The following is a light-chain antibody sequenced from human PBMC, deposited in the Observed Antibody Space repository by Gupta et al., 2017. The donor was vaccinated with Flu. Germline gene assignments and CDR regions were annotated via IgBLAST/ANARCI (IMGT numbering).Light chain of an antibody. CDR1: QSVSSN. Sequence: TATLAVSPGERATLSCRASQSVSSNSAWYQQKPGQAPRLLIDGASSRATGIPARCSGSESGTECTPTISSLQSEDFAVYYGQKYKSGPRTFGQGTKLEIK. CDR2: GAS. V-gene: IGKV3-15*01. CDR3: QKYKSGPRT. J-gene: IGKJ2*01.